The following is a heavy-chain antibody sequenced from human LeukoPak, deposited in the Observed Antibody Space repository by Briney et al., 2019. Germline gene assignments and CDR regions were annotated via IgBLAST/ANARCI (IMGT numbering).Heavy chain of an antibody. V-gene: IGHV3-23*01. CDR1: GFTFSSYA. Sequence: GGSLRLSCAASGFTFSSYAMSWARQAPGKGLEWVSAISGSGGSTYYADSVKGRFTISRDNSKNTLYLQMNSLRAEDTAVYYCAKDRQWLGGLDYWGQGTLVTVSS. CDR3: AKDRQWLGGLDY. D-gene: IGHD6-19*01. CDR2: ISGSGGST. J-gene: IGHJ4*02.